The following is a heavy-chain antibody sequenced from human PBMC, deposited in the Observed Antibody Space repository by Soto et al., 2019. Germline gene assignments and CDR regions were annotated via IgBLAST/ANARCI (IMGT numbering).Heavy chain of an antibody. Sequence: QVQLQESGPGLVKPSQTLSLTCTVSGGSISSGGYYWSWIRQHPGKGLEWIGYIYYSGSTYYNPSLKSRVTISVDTSKTQFSLKLSSVTAADTAVYYCARDGRGYSYGLLFDYWGQGTLVTVSS. V-gene: IGHV4-31*03. J-gene: IGHJ4*02. CDR1: GGSISSGGYY. CDR2: IYYSGST. D-gene: IGHD5-18*01. CDR3: ARDGRGYSYGLLFDY.